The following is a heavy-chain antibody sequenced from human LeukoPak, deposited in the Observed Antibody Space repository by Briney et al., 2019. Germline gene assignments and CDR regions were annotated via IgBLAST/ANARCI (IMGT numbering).Heavy chain of an antibody. CDR2: IKQDGSKK. V-gene: IGHV3-7*01. Sequence: GGSLRLSCAASGFTFSNYWMTWVRQAPGKGLEWVANIKQDGSKKYYVDSVKGRFSISRDNAKSSLYLQMNSLRAEDPGVYYCVSEYCNGEVCWIYWGQGTLVTVSS. D-gene: IGHD2-15*01. CDR1: GFTFSNYW. CDR3: VSEYCNGEVCWIY. J-gene: IGHJ4*02.